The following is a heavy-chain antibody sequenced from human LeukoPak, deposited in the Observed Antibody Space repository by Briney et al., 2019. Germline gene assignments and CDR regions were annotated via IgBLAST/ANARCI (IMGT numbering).Heavy chain of an antibody. D-gene: IGHD2-15*01. CDR1: GFSFSSYE. V-gene: IGHV3-48*03. J-gene: IGHJ4*02. CDR3: ARVRVSVLGVVVDY. CDR2: ISSSGSTI. Sequence: PGGALRLSCAASGFSFSSYEMNWVRQAPGKGLEWVSYISSSGSTIYDADSVKGRFTISRDNAKNSLYLQMNSLRAEDTAVYYCARVRVSVLGVVVDYWGQGTLVTVSS.